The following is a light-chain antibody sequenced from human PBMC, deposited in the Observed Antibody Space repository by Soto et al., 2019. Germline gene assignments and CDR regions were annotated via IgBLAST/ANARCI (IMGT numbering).Light chain of an antibody. CDR1: QGISSF. CDR2: AAS. J-gene: IGKJ4*01. V-gene: IGKV1-9*01. Sequence: DIQLTQSPSFLSASVGDRVTLTCRASQGISSFLGWYQLKPGKAPKLLIYAASTLHSGVPSRFSGSGSGTELTLTISSLQHEDSATYYCQQVNSYPLTFGGGTKVEIK. CDR3: QQVNSYPLT.